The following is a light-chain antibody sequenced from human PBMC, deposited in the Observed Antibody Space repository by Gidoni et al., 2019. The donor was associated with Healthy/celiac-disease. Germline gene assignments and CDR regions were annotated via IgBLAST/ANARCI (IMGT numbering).Light chain of an antibody. CDR2: AAS. J-gene: IGKJ1*01. V-gene: IGKV1-39*01. Sequence: IQLTQSPSSLSASVGDRVTITCRASQSISSYLNWYQQKPGKAPKLLIYAASSLQSGVPTRFGGSGTGTDFTLTISRLQTEDFATYYCQQRYSTPWTFGQGTKVEIK. CDR3: QQRYSTPWT. CDR1: QSISSY.